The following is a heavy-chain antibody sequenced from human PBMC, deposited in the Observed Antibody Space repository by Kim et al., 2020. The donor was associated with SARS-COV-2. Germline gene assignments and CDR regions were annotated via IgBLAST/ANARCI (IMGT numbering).Heavy chain of an antibody. J-gene: IGHJ6*02. CDR1: GFTFSSYG. CDR3: AKVGCSSTSCYWPYYYYGMDV. CDR2: IWYDGSNK. V-gene: IGHV3-33*06. D-gene: IGHD2-2*01. Sequence: GGSLRLSCAASGFTFSSYGMHWVRQAPGKGLEWVAVIWYDGSNKYYADSVKGRFTISRDNSKNTLYLQMNSLRAEDTAVYYCAKVGCSSTSCYWPYYYYGMDVWGQGTTVTVSS.